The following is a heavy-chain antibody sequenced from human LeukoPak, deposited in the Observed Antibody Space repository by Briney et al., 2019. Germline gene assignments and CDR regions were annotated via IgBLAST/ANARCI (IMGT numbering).Heavy chain of an antibody. Sequence: SETLSLTCTVSGGSISSYYWSWIRQHPGKGLEWIGYIYYSGSTYYNPSLKSRVTIPVDTSKNQFSLKLSSVTAADTAVYYCARITMIVVVIDYWGQGTLVTVSS. CDR3: ARITMIVVVIDY. CDR2: IYYSGST. D-gene: IGHD3-22*01. V-gene: IGHV4-59*06. CDR1: GGSISSYY. J-gene: IGHJ4*02.